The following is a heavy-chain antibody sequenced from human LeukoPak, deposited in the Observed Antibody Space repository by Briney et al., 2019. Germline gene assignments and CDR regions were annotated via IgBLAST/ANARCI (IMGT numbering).Heavy chain of an antibody. CDR3: AKGEKKWLARRPNY. V-gene: IGHV3-9*01. CDR2: IGWNSGSI. D-gene: IGHD6-19*01. Sequence: GGSLRLSCAASGFTFDDYAMHWVRQAPGKGLEWVSGIGWNSGSIGYADSVKGRFTISRDNANNSLFLQMNSLRAEDTALYYCAKGEKKWLARRPNYWGQGTLVTVSS. J-gene: IGHJ4*02. CDR1: GFTFDDYA.